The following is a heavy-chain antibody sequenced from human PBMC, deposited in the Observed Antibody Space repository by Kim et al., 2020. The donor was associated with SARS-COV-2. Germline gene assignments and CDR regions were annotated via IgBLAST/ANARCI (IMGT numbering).Heavy chain of an antibody. CDR3: ARNRVGSYYAHDTFDV. V-gene: IGHV3-21*06. CDR2: INPRSDYI. CDR1: GFTFRSYS. D-gene: IGHD1-26*01. Sequence: GGSLRLSCAASGFTFRSYSMNWVRQDPEKGLEWVSSINPRSDYIYYADSVRGRFTVSRDNVDSSLTLVMNSLRVEDTAVYFCARNRVGSYYAHDTFDVWGPGTMVTVSS. J-gene: IGHJ3*01.